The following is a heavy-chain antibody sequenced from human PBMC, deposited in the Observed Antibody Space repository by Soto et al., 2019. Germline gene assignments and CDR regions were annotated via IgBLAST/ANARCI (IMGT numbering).Heavy chain of an antibody. Sequence: EASVKVSCKASGFTFTSSAVHWVRQARGQRLEWIGWIVVGSGNTNYAQKFQERVTITRDMSTSTAYMELSSLRSEDTAVYYCAAANDFWSGYASYYYYYGMDVWGQGTTVTVSS. V-gene: IGHV1-58*01. CDR1: GFTFTSSA. CDR2: IVVGSGNT. D-gene: IGHD3-3*01. J-gene: IGHJ6*02. CDR3: AAANDFWSGYASYYYYYGMDV.